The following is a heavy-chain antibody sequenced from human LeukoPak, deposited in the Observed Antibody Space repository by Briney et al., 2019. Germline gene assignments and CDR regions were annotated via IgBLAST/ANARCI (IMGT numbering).Heavy chain of an antibody. D-gene: IGHD3-10*01. CDR2: ISSSSSYI. J-gene: IGHJ5*02. V-gene: IGHV3-21*04. CDR3: AKDTWLGELLNNWFDP. CDR1: GFTFSSYS. Sequence: PGGSLRLSCAASGFTFSSYSMNWVRQAPGKGLEWVSSISSSSSYIYQADSVKGRFTISRDNAKNSLYLQMNSLRAEDTAVYYCAKDTWLGELLNNWFDPWGQGTLVTVSS.